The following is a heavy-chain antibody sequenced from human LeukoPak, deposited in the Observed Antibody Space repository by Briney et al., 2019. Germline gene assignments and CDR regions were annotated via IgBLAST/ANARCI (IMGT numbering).Heavy chain of an antibody. Sequence: ASVKVSCKASGYTFTSYGISWVRQAPGQGLEWMGWISAYNGNTNYAQKLQGRVTMTTDTSTSTAYMEPRSLRSDDTAVYYCARFIPGYCSGGSCLPDSYWGQGTLVTVSS. CDR1: GYTFTSYG. J-gene: IGHJ4*02. CDR2: ISAYNGNT. CDR3: ARFIPGYCSGGSCLPDSY. V-gene: IGHV1-18*01. D-gene: IGHD2-15*01.